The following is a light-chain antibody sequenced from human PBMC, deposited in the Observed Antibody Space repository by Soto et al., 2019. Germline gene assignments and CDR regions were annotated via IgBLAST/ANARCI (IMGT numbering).Light chain of an antibody. CDR3: QNYSSAPWT. Sequence: THLTQSPSSLSASLGARVTITFRASQDIADYLAWYQQKPGQVPSLLIYAASTLETGVPSRFSGSGSGTDFTLTITGLQPEDFATYYCQNYSSAPWTFGRGTKVDI. CDR2: AAS. J-gene: IGKJ1*01. CDR1: QDIADY. V-gene: IGKV1-27*01.